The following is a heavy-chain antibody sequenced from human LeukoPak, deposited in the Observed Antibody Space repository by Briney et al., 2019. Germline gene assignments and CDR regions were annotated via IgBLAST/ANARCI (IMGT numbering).Heavy chain of an antibody. Sequence: SETLSLTCAVYGGSFSGYYWSWIRQPPGKGLEWIGEINHSGSTNYNPSLKSRVTISVDTSKNQFSLKLSSVTAADTAVYYCARGVSRSWSYYYGTDVWGQGTTVTVSS. CDR3: ARGVSRSWSYYYGTDV. D-gene: IGHD6-13*01. CDR1: GGSFSGYY. J-gene: IGHJ6*02. CDR2: INHSGST. V-gene: IGHV4-34*01.